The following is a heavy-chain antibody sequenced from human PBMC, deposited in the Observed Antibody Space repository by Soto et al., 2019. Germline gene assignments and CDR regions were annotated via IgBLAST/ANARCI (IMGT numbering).Heavy chain of an antibody. D-gene: IGHD3-16*02. CDR1: RYSFDDCY. J-gene: IGHJ4*02. V-gene: IGHV1-2*02. Sequence: ASVKASCKGSRYSFDDCYIQWVRQAPGQGPEWMGWISPSSGGTHYAPKFGGRVTLTRDTSISTAYMDLSTLRSDDTAVYYCPRGPRKELWFPNVYWGQGTLVTVS. CDR3: PRGPRKELWFPNVY. CDR2: ISPSSGGT.